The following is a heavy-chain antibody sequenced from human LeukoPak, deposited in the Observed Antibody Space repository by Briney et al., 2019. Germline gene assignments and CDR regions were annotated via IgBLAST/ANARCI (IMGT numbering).Heavy chain of an antibody. V-gene: IGHV4-34*01. CDR2: INHSGST. Sequence: PSETLSLTCAVYGGSFSGYYWSWIRQPPGKGLEWIGEINHSGSTNYNPSLKSRVTISADTSKNQFSLKLSSVTAADTAVYYCARGIAAADLVDDAFDIWGQGTMVTVSS. CDR3: ARGIAAADLVDDAFDI. J-gene: IGHJ3*02. D-gene: IGHD6-13*01. CDR1: GGSFSGYY.